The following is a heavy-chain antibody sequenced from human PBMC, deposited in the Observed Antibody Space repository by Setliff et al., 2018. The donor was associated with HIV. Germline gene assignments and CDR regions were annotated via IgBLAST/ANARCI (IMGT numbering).Heavy chain of an antibody. CDR1: GFTFSRNA. Sequence: SCAASGFTFSRNALHWVRQAPGKGLEWVALISHDGSYKHNADSVKGRFTISRGNSKNTLYLQMNSLRVEDTAVYYCARAGYCSGGNCQTHYFDSWGQGTLVTVSS. CDR3: ARAGYCSGGNCQTHYFDS. V-gene: IGHV3-30-3*01. D-gene: IGHD2-15*01. J-gene: IGHJ4*02. CDR2: ISHDGSYK.